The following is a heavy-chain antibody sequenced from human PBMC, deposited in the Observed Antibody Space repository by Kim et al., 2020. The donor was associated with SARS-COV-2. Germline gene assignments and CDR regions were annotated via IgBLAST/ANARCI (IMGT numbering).Heavy chain of an antibody. D-gene: IGHD3-22*01. V-gene: IGHV1-69*13. CDR1: GGTFSSYA. CDR2: IIPIFGTA. CDR3: ARVRISSGYTYYGMDV. Sequence: SVRVSCKASGGTFSSYANSWVRQAPGQGLEWMGGIIPIFGTANYAQKFQGRVTITADESTSTAYMELSSLRSEDTAVYYCARVRISSGYTYYGMDVWGQGTTVTVSS. J-gene: IGHJ6*02.